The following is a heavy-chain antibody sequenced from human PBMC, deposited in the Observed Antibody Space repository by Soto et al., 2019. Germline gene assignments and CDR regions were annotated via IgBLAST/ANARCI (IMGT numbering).Heavy chain of an antibody. Sequence: PGGSLRLSCAASGFTVSGNYMSWVRQAPGKGLEWVSVIYSGGSTYYADSVKGRFTISRHNSKNTLYLQMNSLRAEDTAVYYCARDQLGITMVRGVIKLYYYYGMDVWGQGTTVTVSS. V-gene: IGHV3-53*04. CDR1: GFTVSGNY. CDR3: ARDQLGITMVRGVIKLYYYYGMDV. J-gene: IGHJ6*02. CDR2: IYSGGST. D-gene: IGHD3-10*01.